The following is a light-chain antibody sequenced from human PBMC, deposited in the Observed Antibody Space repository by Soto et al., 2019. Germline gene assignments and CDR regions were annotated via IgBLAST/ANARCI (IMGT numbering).Light chain of an antibody. CDR3: QQYNNWPPYT. V-gene: IGKV3-15*01. CDR2: GAS. J-gene: IGKJ2*01. Sequence: EIGMTQSPATLSVSPGERATLSCRASQNISSNLAWYQQRPGQAPSLLISGASTRATGIPARFSGSGSGTEFTLTISSLQSEDFAIYYCQQYNNWPPYTFGQGTQLEIK. CDR1: QNISSN.